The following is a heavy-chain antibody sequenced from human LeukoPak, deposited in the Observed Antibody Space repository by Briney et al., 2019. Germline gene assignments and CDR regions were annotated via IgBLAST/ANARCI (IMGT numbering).Heavy chain of an antibody. CDR1: GFTFDDYG. CDR3: ARDFRWFGEDNAFDI. D-gene: IGHD3-10*01. J-gene: IGHJ3*02. V-gene: IGHV3-20*04. CDR2: INWNGGST. Sequence: GSLRLSCAASGFTFDDYGMSWVRQAPGKVLEWVSGINWNGGSTGYADSVKGRFTISRDNAKNSLYLQMNSLRAEDTALYYCARDFRWFGEDNAFDIWGQGTMVTVSS.